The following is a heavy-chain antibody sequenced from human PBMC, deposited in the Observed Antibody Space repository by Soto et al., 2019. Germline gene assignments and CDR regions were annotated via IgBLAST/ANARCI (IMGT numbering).Heavy chain of an antibody. V-gene: IGHV3-30*18. Sequence: GGSLRLSCEASGFTLSSYSMNWVRQAPGKGLEWVAVISYDGSNKYYADSVKGRFTISRDNSKNTLYLQMNSLRAEDTAVYYCAKVSSLYYDSSGNRDYWGQGTLVTVSS. CDR1: GFTLSSYS. D-gene: IGHD3-22*01. CDR3: AKVSSLYYDSSGNRDY. J-gene: IGHJ4*02. CDR2: ISYDGSNK.